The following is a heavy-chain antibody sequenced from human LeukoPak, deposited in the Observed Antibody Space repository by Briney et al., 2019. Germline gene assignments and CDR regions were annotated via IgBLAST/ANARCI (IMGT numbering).Heavy chain of an antibody. Sequence: SETLSLTCTVSGGSISSYYWSWNRQPPGKGLEWIGYIYYSGSTNYNPSLKSRVTISVDTSKNQFSLKLSSVTAADTAVYYCARGYSSSPINWFDPWGQGTLVTVSS. CDR1: GGSISSYY. CDR3: ARGYSSSPINWFDP. D-gene: IGHD6-6*01. J-gene: IGHJ5*02. V-gene: IGHV4-59*01. CDR2: IYYSGST.